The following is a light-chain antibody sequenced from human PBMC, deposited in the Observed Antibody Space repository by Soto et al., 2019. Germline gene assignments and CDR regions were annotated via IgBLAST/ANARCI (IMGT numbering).Light chain of an antibody. J-gene: IGLJ2*01. CDR3: SSYTSSRTLI. CDR1: SSDVGGYNY. Sequence: QSALTQPASVSGSPGQSITISCTGTSSDVGGYNYVSWYQHQPGKAPKLLIYDANDRPSWISNRFSGSNSGNTASLTISGLQAEDEADYYCSSYTSSRTLIFGGGTKLTVL. V-gene: IGLV2-14*03. CDR2: DAN.